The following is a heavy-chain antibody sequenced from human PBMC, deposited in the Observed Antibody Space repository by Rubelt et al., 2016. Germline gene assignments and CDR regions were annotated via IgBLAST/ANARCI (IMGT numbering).Heavy chain of an antibody. Sequence: QVQLVQSGAEVKKPGASVKVSCKASGYTFTSYGISWVRQAPGQGLEWMGWISAYNGNTNYAQKSQGGITMITDTSTSTAYMELRSRRSDDTAVYYCARVISGVEYSSSWHFDYWGQGTLVTVSS. D-gene: IGHD6-13*01. V-gene: IGHV1-18*01. CDR1: GYTFTSYG. CDR2: ISAYNGNT. J-gene: IGHJ4*02. CDR3: ARVISGVEYSSSWHFDY.